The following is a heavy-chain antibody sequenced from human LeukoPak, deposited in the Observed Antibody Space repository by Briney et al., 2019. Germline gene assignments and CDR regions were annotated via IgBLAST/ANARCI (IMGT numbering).Heavy chain of an antibody. CDR1: GFTFSSYE. CDR3: ATDRHYDGSVSSYNGSEY. J-gene: IGHJ4*02. V-gene: IGHV3-48*03. Sequence: GGSLRLSCAASGFTFSSYEMNWVRQGPGKGLEWVSYITTSGSTIYYADSVKGRFTISRDNAKNSVYLQMNSLRAEDTAVYYCATDRHYDGSVSSYNGSEYWAQGTLVTVSS. CDR2: ITTSGSTI. D-gene: IGHD3-10*01.